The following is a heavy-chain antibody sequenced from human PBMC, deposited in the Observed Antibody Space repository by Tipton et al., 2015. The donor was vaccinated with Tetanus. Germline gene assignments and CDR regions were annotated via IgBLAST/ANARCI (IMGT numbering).Heavy chain of an antibody. D-gene: IGHD2/OR15-2a*01. CDR3: ARHLYGYWFDP. CDR2: IYFEGST. V-gene: IGHV4-39*02. Sequence: GLVKPSETLSLNCTVSGGSISDKKYYWGWIRQPPGKGLEWIASIYFEGSTYYSPSLKSRVFIAVDTAQNLFSLRLTSVTAADTAVCYCARHLYGYWFDPWGQGALVTVSS. CDR1: GGSISDKKYY. J-gene: IGHJ5*02.